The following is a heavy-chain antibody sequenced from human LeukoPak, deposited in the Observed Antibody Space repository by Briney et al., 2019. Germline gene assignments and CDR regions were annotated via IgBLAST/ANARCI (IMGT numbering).Heavy chain of an antibody. D-gene: IGHD2-2*02. V-gene: IGHV1-18*01. CDR1: GYTFTSYG. J-gene: IGHJ4*02. CDR2: ISAYNGNT. CDR3: ARIRLGYCSSTSCYIFDY. Sequence: ASVKVSCKASGYTFTSYGISWVRQAPGQGLEWMGWISAYNGNTNYAQKLQGRVTMTTDTSTSTAYMELRSLRSDDTAVYYCARIRLGYCSSTSCYIFDYWGQGTLVTVSS.